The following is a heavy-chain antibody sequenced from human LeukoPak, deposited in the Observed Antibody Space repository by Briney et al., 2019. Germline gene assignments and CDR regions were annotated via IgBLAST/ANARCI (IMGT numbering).Heavy chain of an antibody. V-gene: IGHV4-39*07. D-gene: IGHD5-12*01. CDR3: ARGGGGYELISY. CDR1: GGSISSSSYY. Sequence: SETLSLTCTVSGGSISSSSYYWGWIRQPPGKGLEWIGSIYYSGSTYYNPSLKSRVTISVDTSKNQFSLKLSSVTAADTAVYYCARGGGGYELISYWGQGTLVTVSS. CDR2: IYYSGST. J-gene: IGHJ4*02.